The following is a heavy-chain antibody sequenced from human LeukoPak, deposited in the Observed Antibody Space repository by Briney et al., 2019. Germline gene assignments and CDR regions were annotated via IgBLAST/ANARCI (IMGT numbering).Heavy chain of an antibody. D-gene: IGHD2-2*01. CDR1: GFTFSSYS. J-gene: IGHJ6*03. V-gene: IGHV3-48*04. CDR3: ARGRNCTGTSCSISFYYYMDV. Sequence: PGGSLRLSCAASGFTFSSYSMNWVRQAPGKGLEWASYINSGSSTIYYADSVMGRFTISRDNAKNSLYLQVNSLRVEDTAVYYCARGRNCTGTSCSISFYYYMDVWGKGTTVTVSS. CDR2: INSGSSTI.